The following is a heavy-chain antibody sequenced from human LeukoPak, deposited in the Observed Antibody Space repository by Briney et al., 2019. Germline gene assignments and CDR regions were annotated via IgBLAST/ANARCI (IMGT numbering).Heavy chain of an antibody. Sequence: PGRSLRLSCAASGFTLSDHGMHWVRQAPGKGLEGVAVIWNDGSKKYYGDSVKGRFTISRDTSKNTLDLQMDSLRVEDTAVYYCARSTRGDSNGQGDDLDIWGQGTMVTVSA. CDR2: IWNDGSKK. V-gene: IGHV3-33*01. CDR3: ARSTRGDSNGQGDDLDI. D-gene: IGHD3-22*01. CDR1: GFTLSDHG. J-gene: IGHJ3*02.